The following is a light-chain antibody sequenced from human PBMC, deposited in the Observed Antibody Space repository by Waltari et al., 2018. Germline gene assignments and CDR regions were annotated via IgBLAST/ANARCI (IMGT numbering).Light chain of an antibody. CDR2: DVS. CDR1: QRINTW. J-gene: IGKJ2*01. V-gene: IGKV1-5*01. CDR3: QQYYRYYT. Sequence: IQMTQSPSALSASVGDRVPITCRASQRINTWMAWYQQRPGKAPKVLIYDVSTLESGVPSRFSGSGSGTEFTLAINNLQPEDFATYYCQQYYRYYTFGQGTKLEIK.